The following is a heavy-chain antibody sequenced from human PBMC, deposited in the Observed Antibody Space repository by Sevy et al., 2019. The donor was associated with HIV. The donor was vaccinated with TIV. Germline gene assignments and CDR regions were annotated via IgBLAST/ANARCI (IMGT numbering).Heavy chain of an antibody. Sequence: GGSLRLSCAASGFTFSSYWMNWLRQAPGKGLEWLAYITRDGKTKYYADFVKGRFTISRDNAQNSLFLQLNSLRDDDTAVYYCARDYSGSYYRFDLWGHGTLVTVSS. CDR3: ARDYSGSYYRFDL. CDR1: GFTFSSYW. D-gene: IGHD1-26*01. CDR2: ITRDGKTK. J-gene: IGHJ4*01. V-gene: IGHV3-48*02.